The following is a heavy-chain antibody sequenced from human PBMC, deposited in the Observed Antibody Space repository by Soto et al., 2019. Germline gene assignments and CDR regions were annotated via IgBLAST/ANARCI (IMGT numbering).Heavy chain of an antibody. Sequence: EVQLVESGGGLVQPGGSLRLSCAGSGFTFSNYWMHWVRQAPGKGLEWVSRIDHDGPTDYADSVRGRFTISRDNAENTLYLPMNSLSPEDTAVYYCVRDSHGDYWGQGTLVTVSS. J-gene: IGHJ4*02. CDR2: IDHDGPT. V-gene: IGHV3-74*01. CDR3: VRDSHGDY. CDR1: GFTFSNYW.